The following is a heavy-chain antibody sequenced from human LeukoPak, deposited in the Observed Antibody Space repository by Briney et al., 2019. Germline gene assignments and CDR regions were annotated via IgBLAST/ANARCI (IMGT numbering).Heavy chain of an antibody. D-gene: IGHD6-13*01. J-gene: IGHJ4*02. CDR3: ARASWGTAIIDY. Sequence: GASVKVSCKASGYTFTSYAMHWVRQAPGQRLEWMGWINAGNGNTKYSQKLQGRVTITRDTSASTAYMELSSLRSEDTAVYYCARASWGTAIIDYWGQGTLVTVSS. V-gene: IGHV1-3*01. CDR2: INAGNGNT. CDR1: GYTFTSYA.